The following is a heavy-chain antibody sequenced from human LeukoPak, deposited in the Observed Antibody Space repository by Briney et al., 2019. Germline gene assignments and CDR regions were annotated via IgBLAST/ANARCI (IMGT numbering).Heavy chain of an antibody. V-gene: IGHV4-39*07. Sequence: PSETLSLTCTVSGGSLFSSSYHWGWIRQPPGKGLEWNGSIYYSGSTYYNPSLKSRVTISVDTSKNKFSLKLSSVTAADTAVYYCARSRQASGLFNSWGQGTLVVVSS. CDR3: ARSRQASGLFNS. CDR2: IYYSGST. J-gene: IGHJ5*01. CDR1: GGSLFSSSYH. D-gene: IGHD3-10*01.